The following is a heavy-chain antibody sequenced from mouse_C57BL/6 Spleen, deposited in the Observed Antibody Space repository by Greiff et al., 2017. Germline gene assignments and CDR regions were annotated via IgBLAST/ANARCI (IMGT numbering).Heavy chain of an antibody. CDR2: IHPNSGST. CDR3: ASGAYYSNYVVDY. J-gene: IGHJ4*01. CDR1: GYTFTSYW. Sequence: QVQLQQPGAELVKPGASVKLSCKASGYTFTSYWMHWVKQRPGQGLEWIGMIHPNSGSTNYNEKFKGKATLTVDKSSSTAYMQLSSLTSEDSAVYYCASGAYYSNYVVDYWGQGTSVTVSS. D-gene: IGHD2-5*01. V-gene: IGHV1-64*01.